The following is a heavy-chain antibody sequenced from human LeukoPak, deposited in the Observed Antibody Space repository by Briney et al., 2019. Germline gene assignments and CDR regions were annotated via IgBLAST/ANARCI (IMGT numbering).Heavy chain of an antibody. CDR2: ISSSGSTI. Sequence: GGSLRLSCAASGFTFSSYEMNWVRQAPGKGLEWVSYISSSGSTIYYADSVKGRFTISRDNAKNSLYLQMNSLRAEDTVVYYCARDGGYCSGGTCYSTHWGQGTLVTVSS. J-gene: IGHJ4*02. CDR3: ARDGGYCSGGTCYSTH. CDR1: GFTFSSYE. V-gene: IGHV3-48*03. D-gene: IGHD2-15*01.